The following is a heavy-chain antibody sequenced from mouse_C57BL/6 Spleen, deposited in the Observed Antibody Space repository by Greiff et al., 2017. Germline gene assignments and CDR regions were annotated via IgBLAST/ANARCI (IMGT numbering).Heavy chain of an antibody. CDR2: IDPEDGDT. CDR3: TTSDTTVVGGFDY. V-gene: IGHV14-1*01. D-gene: IGHD1-1*01. CDR1: GFNIKDYY. J-gene: IGHJ2*01. Sequence: VQLQQSGAELVRPGASVKLSCTASGFNIKDYYMHWVKQRPEQGLEWIGRIDPEDGDTEYAPKFQGKATMTADTSSNTAYLQLSSLTSEDTAVYYCTTSDTTVVGGFDYWGQGTTLTVSS.